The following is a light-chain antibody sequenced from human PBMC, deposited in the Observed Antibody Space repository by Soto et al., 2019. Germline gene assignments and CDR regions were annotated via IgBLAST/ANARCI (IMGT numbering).Light chain of an antibody. CDR2: DAS. J-gene: IGKJ3*01. Sequence: EFVVTQSPGTLSLSLGERATLSCRTSQSVRSRYLAWYQQKPGQAPTLLIYDASSRPGGIPDRFIGSGSGTDFALTISRLETDDSAVYYCQQYGGSPFTFSPGTKVDIK. CDR3: QQYGGSPFT. V-gene: IGKV3-20*01. CDR1: QSVRSRY.